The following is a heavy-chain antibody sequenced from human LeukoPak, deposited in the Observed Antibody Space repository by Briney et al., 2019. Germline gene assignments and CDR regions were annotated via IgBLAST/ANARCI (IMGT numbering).Heavy chain of an antibody. D-gene: IGHD6-19*01. V-gene: IGHV6-1*01. CDR2: TYYRSQRFN. J-gene: IGHJ4*02. CDR1: GDSVSSNSAA. Sequence: SHTLSLTCAISGDSVSSNSAAWNWIRQSTSRGLEWQRTTYYRSQRFNDYAVYVKRRITLNPDTSKNQFSLQLNSVTPEDTAVYYCARVGGSGWYAFDYWGQGTLVTVSS. CDR3: ARVGGSGWYAFDY.